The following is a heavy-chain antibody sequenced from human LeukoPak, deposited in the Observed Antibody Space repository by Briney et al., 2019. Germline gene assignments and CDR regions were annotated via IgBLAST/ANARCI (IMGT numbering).Heavy chain of an antibody. J-gene: IGHJ4*02. CDR1: GGSISSYY. CDR2: IYTSGST. Sequence: SETLSLTCTVSGGSISSYYWSWIRQPAGKGLQWIGRIYTSGSTNYNPSLKSRVTMSVDTSKNQFSLRLSSVTAADTAVYYCARGPRDGYNSDYWGQGTLVTVSS. D-gene: IGHD5-24*01. CDR3: ARGPRDGYNSDY. V-gene: IGHV4-4*07.